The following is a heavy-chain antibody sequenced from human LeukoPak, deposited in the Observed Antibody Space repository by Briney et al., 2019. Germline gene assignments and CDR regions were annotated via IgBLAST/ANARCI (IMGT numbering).Heavy chain of an antibody. V-gene: IGHV3-21*01. Sequence: PGGSLRLSCVAYGFTFSTYSMNWVSQAPGKGLEWVSSITGDCNYIFYADSVKGRFTISRDNAQNSLFLELNSLRGEDTAVYYCARERNFYYFDYWGQGALVTVSS. CDR3: ARERNFYYFDY. D-gene: IGHD3-3*01. CDR2: ITGDCNYI. CDR1: GFTFSTYS. J-gene: IGHJ4*02.